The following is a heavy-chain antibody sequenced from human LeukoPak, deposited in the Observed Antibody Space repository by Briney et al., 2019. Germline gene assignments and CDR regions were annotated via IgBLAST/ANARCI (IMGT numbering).Heavy chain of an antibody. D-gene: IGHD3-10*01. CDR1: GFTFSNAW. CDR3: ARRSTYYYGSGSRHWFDP. CDR2: INHSGST. V-gene: IGHV4-34*01. J-gene: IGHJ5*02. Sequence: GSLRLSCAASGFTFSNAWMSWVRQPPGKGLEWIGEINHSGSTNYNPSLKSRVTISVDTSKNQSSLKLSSVTAADTAVYYCARRSTYYYGSGSRHWFDPWGQGTLVTVSS.